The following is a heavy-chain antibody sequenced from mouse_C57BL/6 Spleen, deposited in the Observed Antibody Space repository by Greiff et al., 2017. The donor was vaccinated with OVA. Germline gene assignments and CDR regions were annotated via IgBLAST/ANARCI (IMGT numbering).Heavy chain of an antibody. CDR3: AKPETAQASSWFAY. CDR2: IYPGSGNT. D-gene: IGHD3-2*02. CDR1: GYSFTSYY. V-gene: IGHV1-66*01. Sequence: VKLQESGPELVKPGASVKISCKASGYSFTSYYIHWVKQRPGQGLEWIGWIYPGSGNTKYNEKFKGKATLTADTSSSTAYMQLSSLTSEDSAVYYCAKPETAQASSWFAYWGQGTLVTVSA. J-gene: IGHJ3*01.